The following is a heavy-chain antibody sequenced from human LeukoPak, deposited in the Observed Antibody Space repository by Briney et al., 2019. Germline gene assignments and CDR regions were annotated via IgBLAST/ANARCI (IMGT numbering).Heavy chain of an antibody. V-gene: IGHV5-51*01. J-gene: IGHJ1*01. Sequence: GESLKISCKGSGFSFGTYWIGWVRQMPGKGLEWMGMIFPADSDVRKSPSFQGQVTISADRSISTAYLQWSSLKASDTAVYYCASQPPIIAAAEYFQHWGQGTLVTVSS. CDR3: ASQPPIIAAAEYFQH. CDR1: GFSFGTYW. CDR2: IFPADSDV. D-gene: IGHD6-13*01.